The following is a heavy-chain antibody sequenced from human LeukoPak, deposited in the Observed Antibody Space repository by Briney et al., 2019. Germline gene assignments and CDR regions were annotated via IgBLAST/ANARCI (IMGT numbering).Heavy chain of an antibody. CDR1: GGSISSHY. V-gene: IGHV4-59*11. J-gene: IGHJ5*02. Sequence: SETLSLTCTVSGGSISSHYWSWIRQPPGKGLEWIGYIYYSGSTYYNPSLKSRVTISVDTSKNQFSLKLSSVTAADTAVYYCARDVTGTTNRLHNWFDPWGQGTLVTVSS. D-gene: IGHD1-7*01. CDR3: ARDVTGTTNRLHNWFDP. CDR2: IYYSGST.